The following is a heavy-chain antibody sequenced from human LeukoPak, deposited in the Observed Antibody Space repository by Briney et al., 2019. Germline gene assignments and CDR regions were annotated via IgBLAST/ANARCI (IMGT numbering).Heavy chain of an antibody. J-gene: IGHJ4*02. CDR3: ARVGSGYLGDFDY. D-gene: IGHD3-22*01. V-gene: IGHV1-69*13. CDR1: GGTFSSYA. Sequence: ASVKVSCKASGGTFSSYAISWVRQAPGQGLEWMGGIIPIFGTANYAQKFQGRVTITADESTSTAYMELSSLRSEDTAVYYCARVGSGYLGDFDYWGQGTLVTVSS. CDR2: IIPIFGTA.